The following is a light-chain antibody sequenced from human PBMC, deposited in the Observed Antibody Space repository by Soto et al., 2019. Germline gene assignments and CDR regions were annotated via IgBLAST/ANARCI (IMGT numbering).Light chain of an antibody. CDR1: QSVGSR. Sequence: EIVMTQSPGTLSVSPGERATLSCRASQSVGSRLAWYQQKPGQAPRLLIYGAPTRATGIPVRFSGSGSGTEFTLTISSLQSEDFAVYYCQQYDNWPPFTFGPGTKVDIK. CDR3: QQYDNWPPFT. J-gene: IGKJ3*01. V-gene: IGKV3D-15*01. CDR2: GAP.